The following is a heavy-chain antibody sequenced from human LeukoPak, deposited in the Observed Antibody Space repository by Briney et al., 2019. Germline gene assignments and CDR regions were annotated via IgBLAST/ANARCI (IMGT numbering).Heavy chain of an antibody. D-gene: IGHD2-2*01. CDR1: GFTFSRYA. CDR2: INTDSSDI. Sequence: PGGSLRLSCAASGFTFSRYAMNWVRQAPGKGLEWGSYINTDSSDIHYADSVKGRFTISRDNARNTLYLQLSSLRAEDSGVYYCARDTFQPGLIDSWGQGTLVTVSS. J-gene: IGHJ4*02. CDR3: ARDTFQPGLIDS. V-gene: IGHV3-21*05.